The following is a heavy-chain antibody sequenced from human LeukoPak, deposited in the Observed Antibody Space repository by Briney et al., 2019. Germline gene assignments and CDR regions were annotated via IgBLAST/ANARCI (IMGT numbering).Heavy chain of an antibody. CDR3: ARTWIPVPFDY. Sequence: SETLSLTCTVSGGSISTYYWSWIRQPPGKGLEWIGYIYYSGTTNYNPSLKSRVTISVDTSKKQFSLNLSSVTAADTAVYYCARTWIPVPFDYWGQGTLVTVSS. D-gene: IGHD5-18*01. CDR1: GGSISTYY. J-gene: IGHJ4*02. CDR2: IYYSGTT. V-gene: IGHV4-59*08.